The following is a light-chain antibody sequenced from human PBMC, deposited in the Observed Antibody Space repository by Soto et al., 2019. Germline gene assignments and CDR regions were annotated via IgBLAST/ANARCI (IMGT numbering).Light chain of an antibody. V-gene: IGKV1-39*01. CDR1: QSISSY. CDR3: QQSYSTPLT. J-gene: IGKJ4*01. CDR2: AAS. Sequence: DIQMTQSASSLSASVGDTVTITCRASQSISSYLNWYQQKPGKAPKLLIYAASSLQSGVPSRFSGSGSGTDFTLTISSLQPEDFATYYCQQSYSTPLTCGGGTKVDIK.